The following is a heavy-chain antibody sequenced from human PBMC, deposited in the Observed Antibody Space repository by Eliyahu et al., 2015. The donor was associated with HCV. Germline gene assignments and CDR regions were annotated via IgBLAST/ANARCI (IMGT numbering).Heavy chain of an antibody. V-gene: IGHV3-74*01. J-gene: IGHJ4*02. D-gene: IGHD6-6*01. CDR1: GFTFSXYW. Sequence: EVQLVESGGGLVQPGGSLRLSCAASGFTFSXYWMHWVRQAPGKGLVWVSRINSDGSSTSYADSVKGRFTISRDNAKNTLYLQMNSLRAEDTAVYYCARGLSIAARPSWNPPSDWGQGTLVTVSS. CDR3: ARGLSIAARPSWNPPSD. CDR2: INSDGSST.